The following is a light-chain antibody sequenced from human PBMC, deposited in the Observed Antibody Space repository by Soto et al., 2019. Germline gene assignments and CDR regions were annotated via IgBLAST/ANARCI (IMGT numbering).Light chain of an antibody. CDR2: AAS. J-gene: IGKJ5*01. Sequence: DVQLTQSPAFLSASIGDRVTITCRASQDINNYLSWYQQKPGKAPRLLMHAASSLEPGVPSTFSGSGSGTEFTLTISRLQADDFATYFCQQVKDYPITFGQGTRLDIK. CDR1: QDINNY. CDR3: QQVKDYPIT. V-gene: IGKV1-9*01.